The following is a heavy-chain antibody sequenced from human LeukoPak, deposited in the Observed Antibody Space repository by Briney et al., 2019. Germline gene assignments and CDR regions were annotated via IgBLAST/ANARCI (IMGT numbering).Heavy chain of an antibody. CDR3: ARATSSWTYYDLDV. CDR2: INPSGGST. CDR1: GYTLTSYS. D-gene: IGHD2-2*01. J-gene: IGHJ6*02. Sequence: ASVNVSCKASGYTLTSYSMHWVRQAPGQGLEWMGIINPSGGSTTYAQKFQGRVTMTGDTSTTTVYMELSSLRSDDTAVYYCARATSSWTYYDLDVWGQGTTVTVPS. V-gene: IGHV1-46*01.